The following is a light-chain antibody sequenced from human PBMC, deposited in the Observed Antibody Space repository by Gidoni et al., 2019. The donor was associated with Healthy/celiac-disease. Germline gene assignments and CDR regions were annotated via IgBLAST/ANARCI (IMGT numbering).Light chain of an antibody. CDR2: QDS. CDR3: QAWDSSLEV. CDR1: KLGDKY. Sequence: SYLLTPPPVVFVSPGQTASITCSGDKLGDKYACWYQQKPGQSPVLVIYQDSKRPSGIPERFSGSNSGNTATLTISGTQAMDEADYYCQAWDSSLEVFGRGTKLTVL. V-gene: IGLV3-1*01. J-gene: IGLJ2*01.